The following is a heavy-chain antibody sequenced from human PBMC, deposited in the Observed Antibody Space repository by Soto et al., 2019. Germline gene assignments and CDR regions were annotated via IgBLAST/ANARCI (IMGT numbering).Heavy chain of an antibody. Sequence: EVQLLESGGGLVQPGGSLRLSCAASGFTFSSYAMSWVRQAPGKGLEWVSAISGSGGSTYYADSVKGRFTISRDNSTNTLYLQMNSLRAEDTAVYYCANTMIVVVITKSAFYIWGQGTMVTVSA. CDR2: ISGSGGST. D-gene: IGHD3-22*01. V-gene: IGHV3-23*01. J-gene: IGHJ3*02. CDR3: ANTMIVVVITKSAFYI. CDR1: GFTFSSYA.